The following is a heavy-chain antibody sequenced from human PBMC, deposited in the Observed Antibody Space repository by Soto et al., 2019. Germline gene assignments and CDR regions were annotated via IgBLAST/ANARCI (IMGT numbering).Heavy chain of an antibody. V-gene: IGHV3-66*01. D-gene: IGHD3-10*01. Sequence: EVQLVESGGNLVQPGGSLRLSCAASAFSVSSDYMSWVRQAPGKGLEWVSVIYTGGGTNYADSVKGRFTISRDKSTNTLDLQMNNLRADDTAVYYCARGGDFDPWGQGTLVTVSP. CDR2: IYTGGGT. CDR3: ARGGDFDP. CDR1: AFSVSSDY. J-gene: IGHJ5*02.